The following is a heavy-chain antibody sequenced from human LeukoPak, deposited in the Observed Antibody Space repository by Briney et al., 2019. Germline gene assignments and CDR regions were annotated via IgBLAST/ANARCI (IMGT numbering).Heavy chain of an antibody. CDR1: GFVFSSLD. Sequence: GGSLRLSCAASGFVFSSLDMGWVRQTPGKGLEWVSAITNSGDGTYYADSVKGRFTISRNNSKDTLFLQMNSLRAEDTAVYFCAKDARRSSGWWFFDHWGQGTLVTVSS. CDR2: ITNSGDGT. D-gene: IGHD6-19*01. CDR3: AKDARRSSGWWFFDH. V-gene: IGHV3-23*01. J-gene: IGHJ4*02.